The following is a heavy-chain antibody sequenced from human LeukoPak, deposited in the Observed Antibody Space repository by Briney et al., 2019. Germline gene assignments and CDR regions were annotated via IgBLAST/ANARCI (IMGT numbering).Heavy chain of an antibody. CDR1: GFTFSGYY. CDR3: AIYRSYGDRNY. CDR2: ISSSSTYT. Sequence: GGSLRLSCAASGFTFSGYYLSWIRQAPGKGLEWVSYISSSSTYTNYADSVKGRFTISRDNAKNSLYLQMNSLGAEDTAVDYCAIYRSYGDRNYWGQGTLVTVSS. J-gene: IGHJ4*02. V-gene: IGHV3-11*06. D-gene: IGHD4-17*01.